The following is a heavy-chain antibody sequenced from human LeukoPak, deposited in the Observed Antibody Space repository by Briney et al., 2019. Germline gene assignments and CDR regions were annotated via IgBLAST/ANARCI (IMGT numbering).Heavy chain of an antibody. CDR1: GFTFSSYW. CDR3: ASGDSCNNGVCYTRERWFDP. V-gene: IGHV3-74*01. Sequence: PGGSLRLSCAASGFTFSSYWMHWVRQAPGKGLVWVSRINSDGSSTSYADSVKGRFTISRDNAKNTLYLQMNSLRAEDTAVYYCASGDSCNNGVCYTRERWFDPWGQGTLVTVSS. J-gene: IGHJ5*02. D-gene: IGHD2-8*01. CDR2: INSDGSST.